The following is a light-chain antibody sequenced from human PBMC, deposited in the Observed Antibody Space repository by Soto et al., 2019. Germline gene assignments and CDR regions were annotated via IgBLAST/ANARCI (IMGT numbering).Light chain of an antibody. CDR3: QQYYDWPRT. CDR1: QTIISD. V-gene: IGKV3-15*01. J-gene: IGKJ1*01. Sequence: EIVMTQSPATLSVSPGETATLSCKASQTIISDLAWFQQKPGQSPRLLIYDASTMATGIPARFSGGGFGTELTLTISSLQSEDFAVYFCQQYYDWPRTFGQGTRLEIK. CDR2: DAS.